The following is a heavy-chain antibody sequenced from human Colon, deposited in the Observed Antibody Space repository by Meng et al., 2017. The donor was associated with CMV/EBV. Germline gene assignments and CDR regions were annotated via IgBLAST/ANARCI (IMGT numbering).Heavy chain of an antibody. CDR1: GGSVSSGGYY. CDR2: IYYSGST. CDR3: ARGYCSSNRCPPGAY. D-gene: IGHD2-2*01. J-gene: IGHJ4*02. V-gene: IGHV4-61*08. Sequence: SETLSLTCTVSGGSVSSGGYYWSWIRQPPGKGLEWIGYIYYSGSTNYNPSLKSRVTISLDTSKNQFSLILTSVTAADTAVYYCARGYCSSNRCPPGAYWGQGTLVTVSS.